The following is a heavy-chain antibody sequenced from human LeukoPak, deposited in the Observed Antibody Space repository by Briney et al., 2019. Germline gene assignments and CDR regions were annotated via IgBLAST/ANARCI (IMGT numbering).Heavy chain of an antibody. D-gene: IGHD3-10*01. Sequence: ASVKVSCKASGYTFTCYYMHWVRQAPGQGLEWMGWISAYNGNTNYAQKLQGRVTMTTDTSTSTAYMELRSLRSDDTAVYYCARSDISIVRGAMVWGQGTLVIVSS. J-gene: IGHJ4*02. CDR1: GYTFTCYY. CDR3: ARSDISIVRGAMV. V-gene: IGHV1-18*04. CDR2: ISAYNGNT.